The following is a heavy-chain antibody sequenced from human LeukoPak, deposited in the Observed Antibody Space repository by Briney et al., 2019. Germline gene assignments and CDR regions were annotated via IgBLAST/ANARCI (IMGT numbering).Heavy chain of an antibody. CDR2: IRYDGSNK. J-gene: IGHJ4*02. V-gene: IGHV3-30*02. Sequence: GRSLRLSCAASGFTFSSYGMHWVRQAPGKGLEWVAFIRYDGSNKYYADSVKGRFTISRDNSKNTLYLQMNSLRAEDTAVYYCAKEDRDDYGDPRGLSWWGQGTLVTVSS. D-gene: IGHD4-17*01. CDR3: AKEDRDDYGDPRGLSW. CDR1: GFTFSSYG.